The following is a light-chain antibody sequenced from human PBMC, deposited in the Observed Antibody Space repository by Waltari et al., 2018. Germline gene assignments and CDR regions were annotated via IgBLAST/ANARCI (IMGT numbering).Light chain of an antibody. Sequence: DVVMTESPLSLPVTLGQPASISCTSSQSLLSSDGNTYFNWFQQRPGQSPRRLLYKVSNRDSGVPDRFSGSGSGTTFTLRISRVEAEDVGIYYCMQGAHRSWTFGQGTRVENK. J-gene: IGKJ1*01. V-gene: IGKV2-30*01. CDR2: KVS. CDR1: QSLLSSDGNTY. CDR3: MQGAHRSWT.